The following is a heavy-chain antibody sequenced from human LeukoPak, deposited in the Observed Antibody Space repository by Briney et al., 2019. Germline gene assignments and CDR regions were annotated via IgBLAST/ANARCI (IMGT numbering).Heavy chain of an antibody. CDR1: GYSFTSYW. Sequence: SGESLKISCKGSGYSFTSYWISWVRQMPGKGLEWMGRIDPSDSYTNYNPSFQGHVTISADKSISTAYLQWSSLKASDTAMYYCARLPLRLTGYYRFPLDYWGQGTLVTVSS. CDR3: ARLPLRLTGYYRFPLDY. CDR2: IDPSDSYT. J-gene: IGHJ4*02. V-gene: IGHV5-10-1*01. D-gene: IGHD3-9*01.